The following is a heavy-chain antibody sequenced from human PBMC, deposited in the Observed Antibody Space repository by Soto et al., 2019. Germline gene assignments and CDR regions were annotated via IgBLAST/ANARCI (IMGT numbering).Heavy chain of an antibody. CDR2: INAGNGNT. CDR1: GYTFTSYA. Sequence: GASVKVSCKASGYTFTSYAMHRVRQAPGQRLEWMGWINAGNGNTKYYADSVKGRFTISRDNSKNTLYLQMNSLRAEDTAVYYCASTVTTAGTDYWGQGTLVTVSS. D-gene: IGHD4-17*01. V-gene: IGHV1-3*01. J-gene: IGHJ4*02. CDR3: ASTVTTAGTDY.